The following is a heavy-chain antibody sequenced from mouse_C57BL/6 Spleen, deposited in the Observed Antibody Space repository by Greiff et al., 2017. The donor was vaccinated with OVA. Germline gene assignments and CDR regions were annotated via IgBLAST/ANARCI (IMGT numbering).Heavy chain of an antibody. CDR3: ARGDYHGPYAMDY. D-gene: IGHD1-1*01. J-gene: IGHJ4*01. Sequence: EVQLVESGGGLVQPGGSLKLSCAASGFTFSDYYMYWVRQTPEKRLEWVAYLSNGGGSTYYPDTVKGRFTISRDNAKNTLYLQMSRLKSEDTAMYYCARGDYHGPYAMDYWGQGTSVTVSS. CDR2: LSNGGGST. CDR1: GFTFSDYY. V-gene: IGHV5-12*01.